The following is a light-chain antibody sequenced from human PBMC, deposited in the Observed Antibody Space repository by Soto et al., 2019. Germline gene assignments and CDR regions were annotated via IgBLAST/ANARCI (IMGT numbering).Light chain of an antibody. CDR3: AAWDDSLRGPV. J-gene: IGLJ3*02. CDR2: KNY. V-gene: IGLV1-47*01. Sequence: QSALTQPRSVSGSPGQSVTISCTGTSSDVGGYNYVSWYQQLPGTAPRLLIYKNYLRPSGVPDRFSGSASGASGSLAITGLRSEDEADYYCAAWDDSLRGPVFGGGTKLTVL. CDR1: SSDVGGYNY.